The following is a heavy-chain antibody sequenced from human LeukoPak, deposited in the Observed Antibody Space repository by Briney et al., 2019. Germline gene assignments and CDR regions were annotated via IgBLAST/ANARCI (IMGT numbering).Heavy chain of an antibody. CDR1: GYTFTGYY. V-gene: IGHV1-2*06. CDR2: INPNSGGT. D-gene: IGHD3-22*01. CDR3: ERGGYYYDSSGYSHLLDY. Sequence: ASVKVSCKASGYTFTGYYMHWVRQAPGQGLEWMGRINPNSGGTNYAQKFQGRVTMTRDTSISTAYMELSSLRSEDTAVYYCERGGYYYDSSGYSHLLDYWGQGTLVTVSA. J-gene: IGHJ4*02.